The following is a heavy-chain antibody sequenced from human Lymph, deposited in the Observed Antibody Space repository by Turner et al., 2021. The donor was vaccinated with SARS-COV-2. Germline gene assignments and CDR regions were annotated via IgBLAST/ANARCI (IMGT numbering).Heavy chain of an antibody. CDR2: ILYREST. D-gene: IGHD2-21*02. CDR1: GGPMNNNY. CDR3: ARQTVNNWVDP. V-gene: IGHV4-59*08. J-gene: IGHJ5*02. Sequence: QAQLQESGPRLVKPLETPFLTCTVSGGPMNNNYWGWIRQPPGKRREWIGYILYRESTNYNPSHKSRVTISVDTTENQFSLKLTYETAADTAIYYSARQTVNNWVDPWGQGTLVTVSS.